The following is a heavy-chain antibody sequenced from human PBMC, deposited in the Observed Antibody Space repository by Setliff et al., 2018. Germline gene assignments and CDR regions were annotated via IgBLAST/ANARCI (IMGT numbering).Heavy chain of an antibody. V-gene: IGHV4-38-2*01. CDR3: AGVATYAFDI. D-gene: IGHD5-12*01. CDR2: IYHSGST. CDR1: GYSISSGYY. J-gene: IGHJ3*02. Sequence: SETLSLTCAVSGYSISSGYYWGWIRQPPGKGLEWIGSIYHSGSTYYNPSLKSRVTISVDTSKNQFSLKLSSVTAADTAVYYCAGVATYAFDIWGQGTMVTVSS.